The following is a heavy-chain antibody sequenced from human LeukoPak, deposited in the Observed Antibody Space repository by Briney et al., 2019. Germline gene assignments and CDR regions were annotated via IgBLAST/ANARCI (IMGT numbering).Heavy chain of an antibody. Sequence: GGSLRLSCSASGFTFSTYAMHWVRQAPGKGLEYVSDISCNGGNTYYADSVKGRFTISRDNSKNTLYLQMNSLRAEDTAVYYCARDFLGYCSGGSCQRSYFFDYWGQGTLVTVSS. V-gene: IGHV3-64*04. J-gene: IGHJ4*02. D-gene: IGHD2-15*01. CDR2: ISCNGGNT. CDR1: GFTFSTYA. CDR3: ARDFLGYCSGGSCQRSYFFDY.